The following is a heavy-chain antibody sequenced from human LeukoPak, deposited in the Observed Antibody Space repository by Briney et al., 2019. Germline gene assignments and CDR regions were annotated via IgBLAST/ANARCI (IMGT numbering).Heavy chain of an antibody. Sequence: SETLSLTCTVSGGSISSGDYYWSWIRQLPGKGLEWIGYIYYSGSTYYNPSLKSRVTISVDTSKNQFSLKLSSVTAADTAVYYCARGGYDYVWGSYLPPLYWGQGTLVTVSS. V-gene: IGHV4-30-4*02. D-gene: IGHD3-16*02. J-gene: IGHJ4*02. CDR2: IYYSGST. CDR3: ARGGYDYVWGSYLPPLY. CDR1: GGSISSGDYY.